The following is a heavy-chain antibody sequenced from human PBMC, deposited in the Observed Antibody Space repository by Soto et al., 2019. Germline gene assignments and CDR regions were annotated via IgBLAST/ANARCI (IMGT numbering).Heavy chain of an antibody. D-gene: IGHD5-18*01. J-gene: IGHJ3*02. CDR2: IIPIFGTA. V-gene: IGHV1-69*13. CDR3: ARAMDTAMVTDAFDI. Sequence: SVKGSCKASGGTFSSYASSWVRQAPGQGLEWMGGIIPIFGTANYAQKFQGRVTITADESTSTAYMELSSLRSEDTAVYYCARAMDTAMVTDAFDIWGQGTMVTVSS. CDR1: GGTFSSYA.